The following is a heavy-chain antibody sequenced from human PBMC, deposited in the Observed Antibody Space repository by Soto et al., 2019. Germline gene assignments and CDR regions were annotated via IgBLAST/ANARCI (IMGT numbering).Heavy chain of an antibody. CDR3: ARGASCTSTSCYDNFHYGMDV. CDR2: ITTSNGNT. CDR1: GYAFTTHG. D-gene: IGHD2-2*01. J-gene: IGHJ6*02. V-gene: IGHV1-18*04. Sequence: QVQLVQSGAEVKKPGASVKVSCKAPGYAFTTHGITWVRQAPGQGLEWMGWITTSNGNTNYARKLQGRVTLTRDTSTGTAYMELRSLRYDDAAVYYCARGASCTSTSCYDNFHYGMDVWGQGTTVTVSS.